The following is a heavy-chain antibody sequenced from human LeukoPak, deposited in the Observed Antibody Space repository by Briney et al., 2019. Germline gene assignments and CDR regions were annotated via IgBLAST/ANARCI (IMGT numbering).Heavy chain of an antibody. J-gene: IGHJ1*01. Sequence: GGSLRLSCAASGFTFSSYWMHWVRHGPGKGRGWVSGIKSDGSTNYADSVKGRFTISRDNAKNTVSLQMNSLRAEDTGVYYCARAPSEIGGYYPEYFRHWGQGTLVTVSS. CDR1: GFTFSSYW. D-gene: IGHD3-22*01. CDR3: ARAPSEIGGYYPEYFRH. CDR2: IKSDGST. V-gene: IGHV3-74*01.